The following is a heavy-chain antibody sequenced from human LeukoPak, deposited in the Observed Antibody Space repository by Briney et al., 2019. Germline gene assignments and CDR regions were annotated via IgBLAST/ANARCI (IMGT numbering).Heavy chain of an antibody. J-gene: IGHJ2*01. Sequence: SGPTLVNPTQTLTLTCAFSGFSGSTSGVGVGWIRQPPGKALEWLALIYWDGDKRYSPSLKSRLTITKDTSKNQVVLTMTNMDPVDTVTYYCAHRTAWPRYWYFDLWGRGTLVTVSS. CDR3: AHRTAWPRYWYFDL. V-gene: IGHV2-5*02. D-gene: IGHD5-12*01. CDR2: IYWDGDK. CDR1: GFSGSTSGVG.